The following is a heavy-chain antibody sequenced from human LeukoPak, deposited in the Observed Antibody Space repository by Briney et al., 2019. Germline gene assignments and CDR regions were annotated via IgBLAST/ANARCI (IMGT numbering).Heavy chain of an antibody. CDR3: AKYVGGTFDNWFDP. J-gene: IGHJ5*02. CDR2: VSGSDGRT. Sequence: PGGSQRLSCVASGLTLKMYAMGWVRQAPGKGLEWVSSVSGSDGRTVYADSVKGRFTISRDNSKNTLYLQMNSLRVEDTAEYYCAKYVGGTFDNWFDPWGQGTLVTVSS. CDR1: GLTLKMYA. D-gene: IGHD1-26*01. V-gene: IGHV3-23*01.